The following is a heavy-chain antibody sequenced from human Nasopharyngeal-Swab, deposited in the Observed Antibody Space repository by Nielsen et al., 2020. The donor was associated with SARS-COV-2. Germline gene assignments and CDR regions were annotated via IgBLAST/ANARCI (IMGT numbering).Heavy chain of an antibody. CDR3: ATDLPVRRSEWELLQAPYYYYGMDV. Sequence: ASVKVSCKVSGYILTELSMHWVRQAPGKGLEGMGGFDPEDGETIYAQKFQGRVTMTEDTSTDTAYMELSSLRSEDTAVYYCATDLPVRRSEWELLQAPYYYYGMDVWGQGTTVTVSS. D-gene: IGHD1-26*01. CDR2: FDPEDGET. CDR1: GYILTELS. V-gene: IGHV1-24*01. J-gene: IGHJ6*02.